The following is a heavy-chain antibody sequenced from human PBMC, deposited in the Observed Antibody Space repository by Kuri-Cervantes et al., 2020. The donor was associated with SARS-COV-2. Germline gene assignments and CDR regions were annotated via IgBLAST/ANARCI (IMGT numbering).Heavy chain of an antibody. CDR3: AKTTPGSTSRIFYGMEV. CDR2: IYNDGTT. CDR1: GFTVSSNH. D-gene: IGHD2-2*01. J-gene: IGHJ6*02. V-gene: IGHV3-53*01. Sequence: GGSLRLSSAASGFTVSSNHMSWVRQAPGKGLEWVSIIYNDGTTYYADSVKGRFTISRDNSKNMVYLQVNSLRAEDTAVYYCAKTTPGSTSRIFYGMEVWGQGTTVTVSS.